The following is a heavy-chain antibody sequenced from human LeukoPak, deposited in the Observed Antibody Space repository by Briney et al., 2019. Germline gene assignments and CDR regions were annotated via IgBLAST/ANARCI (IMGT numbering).Heavy chain of an antibody. J-gene: IGHJ4*02. Sequence: KPGESLKLSCKGSGYSFTSYWIGWVRQMPGKGLEWMGIIYPSDSDTIYSPSFQGQVTISADKSISTAYLHWSGLKASDTAMYYCARHGSSDYSDSSGFYSNYFFDYWGQGTLVTVSS. V-gene: IGHV5-51*01. CDR1: GYSFTSYW. CDR2: IYPSDSDT. D-gene: IGHD3-22*01. CDR3: ARHGSSDYSDSSGFYSNYFFDY.